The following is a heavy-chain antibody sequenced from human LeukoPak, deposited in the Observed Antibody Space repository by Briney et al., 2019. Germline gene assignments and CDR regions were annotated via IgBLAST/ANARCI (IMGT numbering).Heavy chain of an antibody. CDR1: GFTFSSYE. CDR3: AREIAAAGHHDAFDI. D-gene: IGHD6-13*01. CDR2: ISSSGSTI. J-gene: IGHJ3*02. V-gene: IGHV3-48*03. Sequence: GGSLRLSCAASGFTFSSYEMNWVRQAPGKGLEWVSYISSSGSTIYHADSVKGRFTISRDNAKNSLYLQMNSLRAEDTAVYYCAREIAAAGHHDAFDIWGQGTMVTVSS.